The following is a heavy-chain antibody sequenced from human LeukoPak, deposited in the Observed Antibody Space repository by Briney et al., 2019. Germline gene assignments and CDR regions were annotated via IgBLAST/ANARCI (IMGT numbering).Heavy chain of an antibody. J-gene: IGHJ4*02. V-gene: IGHV4-59*08. CDR1: GGSISSYY. CDR3: ARAASSGYYYNDY. Sequence: SETLSLTCTVSGGSISSYYWSWIRQPPGKGLEWIGYIYYSGSTNYNPSLKSRVTISVDTSKNQFSLKLSSVTAADTAVYYCARAASSGYYYNDYWGQGILVTVSS. CDR2: IYYSGST. D-gene: IGHD3-22*01.